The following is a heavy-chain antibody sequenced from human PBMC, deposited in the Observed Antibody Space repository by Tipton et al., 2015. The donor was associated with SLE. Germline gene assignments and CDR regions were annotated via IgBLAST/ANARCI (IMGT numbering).Heavy chain of an antibody. CDR3: ARGASSLLGTHFDY. J-gene: IGHJ4*02. CDR2: IYYSGST. V-gene: IGHV4-31*03. D-gene: IGHD7-27*01. Sequence: LRLSCTVSGGSISSGGYYWSWIRQHPGKGLEWIGYIYYSGSTYYNPSLKSRVTISVDTSKNQFSLKLSSVTAADTAVYYCARGASSLLGTHFDYWGQGTLVTVSS. CDR1: GGSISSGGYY.